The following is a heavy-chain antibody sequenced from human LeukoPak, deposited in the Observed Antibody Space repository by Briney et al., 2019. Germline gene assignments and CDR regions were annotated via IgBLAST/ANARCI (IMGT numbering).Heavy chain of an antibody. CDR1: GYTFTSYG. CDR2: ISAYNGNT. J-gene: IGHJ3*02. V-gene: IGHV1-18*01. Sequence: ASVKVSCKASGYTFTSYGISWVRQAPGQGLEWMGWISAYNGNTNYAQKLQGRVTMTTDTSTSTAYMELRSLRPDDTAVYYCARGGDYYGSGSPDAFDIWGQGTMVTVSS. CDR3: ARGGDYYGSGSPDAFDI. D-gene: IGHD3-10*01.